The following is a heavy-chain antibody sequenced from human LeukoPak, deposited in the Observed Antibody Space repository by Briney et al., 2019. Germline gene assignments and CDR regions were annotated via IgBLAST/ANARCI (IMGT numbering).Heavy chain of an antibody. V-gene: IGHV4-59*01. D-gene: IGHD6-19*01. CDR3: ARREQWLARGYFDY. Sequence: SETLSLTCTVSGGSISSYYWSWIRQPPGKGLEWIGYIYYSGSTNYNPSLKSRVTISVGTSKNQFSLKLSSVTAADTAVYYCARREQWLARGYFDYWGQGTLVTVSS. CDR1: GGSISSYY. J-gene: IGHJ4*02. CDR2: IYYSGST.